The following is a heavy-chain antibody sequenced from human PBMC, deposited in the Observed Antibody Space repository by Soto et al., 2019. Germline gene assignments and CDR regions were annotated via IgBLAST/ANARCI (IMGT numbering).Heavy chain of an antibody. Sequence: GGSLRLSCAASGFTFSSYSMNWVRQAPGKGLEWVSYISSSSSTIYYADSVKGRFTISRDNAKNSLYLQMNSLRAEDTAVYYCAREATLIYYYYYMDVWGKGTTVTVSS. CDR1: GFTFSSYS. CDR2: ISSSSSTI. CDR3: AREATLIYYYYYMDV. D-gene: IGHD1-1*01. V-gene: IGHV3-48*01. J-gene: IGHJ6*03.